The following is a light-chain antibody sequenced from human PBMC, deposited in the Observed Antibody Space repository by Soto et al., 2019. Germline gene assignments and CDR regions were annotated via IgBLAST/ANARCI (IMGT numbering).Light chain of an antibody. J-gene: IGKJ1*01. V-gene: IGKV1-6*01. CDR1: QDIRND. Sequence: AIQMTQSPASLSATVGDRVTITCRASQDIRNDLGWYQQKPGKAPKLLIFAASSLQSGVPSRFSGSGSGTDFTLTISTLEPEDFAVYYCQQRSNWPWTFGQGTKVDIK. CDR3: QQRSNWPWT. CDR2: AAS.